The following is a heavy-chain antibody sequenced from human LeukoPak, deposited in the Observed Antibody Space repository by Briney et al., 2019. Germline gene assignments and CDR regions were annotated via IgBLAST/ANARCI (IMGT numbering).Heavy chain of an antibody. Sequence: GGSLGLSCAASGFTFNSYAMSWVRQAPGKGLEWVSAISGSGGSTYHADSVKGRFTISRDNSKNTLYLQMNSLRAEDTAVYYCAKVPGGTKWELYFDYWGQGTLVTVSS. CDR2: ISGSGGST. CDR1: GFTFNSYA. J-gene: IGHJ4*02. V-gene: IGHV3-23*01. D-gene: IGHD1-26*01. CDR3: AKVPGGTKWELYFDY.